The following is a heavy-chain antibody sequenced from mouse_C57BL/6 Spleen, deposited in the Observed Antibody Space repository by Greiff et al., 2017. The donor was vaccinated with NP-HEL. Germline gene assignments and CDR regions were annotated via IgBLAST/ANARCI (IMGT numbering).Heavy chain of an antibody. D-gene: IGHD2-10*02. CDR3: VRHMYGNYGDYYAMDY. CDR2: IRSKSNNYAT. Sequence: EVQGVESGGGLVQPKGSLKLSCAASGFSFNTYAMNWVRQAPGKGLEWVARIRSKSNNYATYYADSVKDRFTISRDDSESMLYLQMNNLKTEDTAMYYCVRHMYGNYGDYYAMDYWGQGTSVTVSS. J-gene: IGHJ4*01. V-gene: IGHV10-1*01. CDR1: GFSFNTYA.